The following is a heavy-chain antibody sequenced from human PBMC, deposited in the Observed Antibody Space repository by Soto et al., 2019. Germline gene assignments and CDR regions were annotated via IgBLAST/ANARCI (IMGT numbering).Heavy chain of an antibody. CDR3: ATGDCSSTSCQNRAFYYYYYMDV. J-gene: IGHJ6*03. V-gene: IGHV1-24*01. Sequence: ASVKVSCKVSGYTLTELSMHWVRQAPGKGLEWMGGFDPEDGETIYAQKFQGRVTMTEDTSTETAYMELSSLRSEDTAVYYCATGDCSSTSCQNRAFYYYYYMDVWGKGTTVTVSS. CDR2: FDPEDGET. D-gene: IGHD2-2*01. CDR1: GYTLTELS.